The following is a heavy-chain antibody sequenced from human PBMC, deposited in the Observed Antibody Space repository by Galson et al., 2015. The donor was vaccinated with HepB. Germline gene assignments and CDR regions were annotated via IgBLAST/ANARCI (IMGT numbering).Heavy chain of an antibody. CDR3: ARTYYYDSSGYYNFDY. V-gene: IGHV1-69*02. D-gene: IGHD3-22*01. Sequence: QSGAEVKKPGESLKISCKASGGTFSSYTISWVRQAPGQGLEWMGRIIPILGIANYAQKFQGRVTITADKSTSTAYMELSSLRSEDTAVYYCARTYYYDSSGYYNFDYWGQGTLVTVSS. CDR2: IIPILGIA. CDR1: GGTFSSYT. J-gene: IGHJ4*02.